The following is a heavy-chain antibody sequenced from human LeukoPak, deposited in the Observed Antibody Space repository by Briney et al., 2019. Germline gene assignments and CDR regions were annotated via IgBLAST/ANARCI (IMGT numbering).Heavy chain of an antibody. Sequence: GGSLRLSCVASGFTFSSYWMHWVRQAPGKGLVWVSRIKIDGSGTGYADSVKGRFTISRDKSKNTLYLQMNSLRAEDTAMYYCAKVPTDYENSGPVDWGQGTQVTVSS. J-gene: IGHJ4*02. CDR1: GFTFSSYW. V-gene: IGHV3-74*01. CDR2: IKIDGSGT. D-gene: IGHD3-22*01. CDR3: AKVPTDYENSGPVD.